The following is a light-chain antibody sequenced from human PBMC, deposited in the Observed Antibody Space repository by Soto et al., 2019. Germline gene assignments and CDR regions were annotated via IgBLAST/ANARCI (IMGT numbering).Light chain of an antibody. V-gene: IGLV1-40*01. CDR2: RNT. CDR1: NSNIGAGFD. Sequence: QSVLTQPPSVSGAPGQRVTISCTGSNSNIGAGFDVHWYQQLPGTAPKLLIYRNTNRPSGVPDRFSGSKSGASASLAITGLQAEDEAEYFCQSYDSSLSEGVFGGGTKLTVL. CDR3: QSYDSSLSEGV. J-gene: IGLJ2*01.